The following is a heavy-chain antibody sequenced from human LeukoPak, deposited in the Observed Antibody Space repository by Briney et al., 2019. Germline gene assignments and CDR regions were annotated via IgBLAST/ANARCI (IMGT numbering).Heavy chain of an antibody. CDR1: GFTFRNYW. CDR3: ARNSYNGYDKVDV. CDR2: ISSDGTHT. Sequence: GGSLRLACAAPGFTFRNYWMNWVRQGPGKGLVLVSRISSDGTHTDYADSVKGRFTVSRDNAQNTLYLAINSLRVEDTAVYYCARNSYNGYDKVDVWGKGTTVTVSS. J-gene: IGHJ6*04. V-gene: IGHV3-74*01. D-gene: IGHD5-12*01.